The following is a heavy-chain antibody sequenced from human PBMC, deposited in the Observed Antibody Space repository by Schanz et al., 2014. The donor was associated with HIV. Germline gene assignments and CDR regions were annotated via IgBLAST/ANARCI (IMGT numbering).Heavy chain of an antibody. CDR3: ASQYSNYDSSRRYHWYFDL. V-gene: IGHV1-69*01. CDR2: IIPMLGTT. J-gene: IGHJ2*01. D-gene: IGHD4-4*01. Sequence: QVPLVQSGAEVKKPGSSVKVSYKASGGTFSRHAINWVRQAPGQGLEWMGGIIPMLGTTNYAQKFQGRVTITADESTSTTYLELSSLRSEDTAVYYCASQYSNYDSSRRYHWYFDLWGRGTLVTVSS. CDR1: GGTFSRHA.